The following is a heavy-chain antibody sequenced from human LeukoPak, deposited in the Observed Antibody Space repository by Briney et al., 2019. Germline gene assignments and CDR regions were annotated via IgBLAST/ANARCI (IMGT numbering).Heavy chain of an antibody. CDR3: ARDPDRRIAAAGYFDY. CDR2: MSYDEGTK. CDR1: GFTFSTYA. Sequence: GGSLRLSCAASGFTFSTYAMHWVRQAPGKGLEWVAHMSYDEGTKYYADSVKGRFTISRDNSKNTLYLQMNSLRAEDTAVYYCARDPDRRIAAAGYFDYWGQGTLVTVSS. J-gene: IGHJ4*02. D-gene: IGHD6-13*01. V-gene: IGHV3-30-3*01.